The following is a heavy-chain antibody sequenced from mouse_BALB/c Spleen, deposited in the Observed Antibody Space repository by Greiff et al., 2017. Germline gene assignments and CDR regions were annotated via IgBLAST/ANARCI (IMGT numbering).Heavy chain of an antibody. J-gene: IGHJ3*01. V-gene: IGHV1-15*01. D-gene: IGHD1-1*01. CDR3: TRGYGGFAY. Sequence: QVHVKQSGAELVRPGASVTLSCKASGYTFTDYEMHWVKQTPVHGLEWIGAIDPETGGTAYNQKFKGKATLTADKSSSTAYMELRSLTSEDSAVYYCTRGYGGFAYWGQGTLVTVSA. CDR1: GYTFTDYE. CDR2: IDPETGGT.